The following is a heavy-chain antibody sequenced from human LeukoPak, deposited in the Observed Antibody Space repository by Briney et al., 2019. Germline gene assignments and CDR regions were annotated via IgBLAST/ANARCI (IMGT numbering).Heavy chain of an antibody. D-gene: IGHD5-18*01. CDR3: ARGGSGYSYGKIGS. CDR1: GFTFSNYW. CDR2: IKQDGSET. V-gene: IGHV3-7*01. J-gene: IGHJ4*02. Sequence: PGGSLRLSCAASGFTFSNYWINWHRKAPGKGLEWVANIKQDGSETYCVDSVKGRFTISRDNAKNSLYLQMNSLRDEDTAVYYCARGGSGYSYGKIGSWGQGILVTVSA.